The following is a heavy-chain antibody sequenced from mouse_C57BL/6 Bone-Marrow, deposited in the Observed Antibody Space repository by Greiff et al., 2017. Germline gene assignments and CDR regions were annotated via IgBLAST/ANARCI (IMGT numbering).Heavy chain of an antibody. CDR3: ARAVYYYGSIYYCDY. Sequence: QVQLQQPGAELVKPGASVKLSCKASGYTFTSYWMHWVKQRPGQGLEWIGMIHPNSGSTNYNEKFKSKATLTVDKSSSTVYMQLSSLTSEDSAVYYCARAVYYYGSIYYCDYWGQGTTLTVSS. D-gene: IGHD1-1*01. J-gene: IGHJ2*01. V-gene: IGHV1-64*01. CDR1: GYTFTSYW. CDR2: IHPNSGST.